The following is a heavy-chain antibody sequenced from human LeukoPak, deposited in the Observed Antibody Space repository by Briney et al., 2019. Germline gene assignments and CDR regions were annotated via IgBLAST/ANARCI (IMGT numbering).Heavy chain of an antibody. Sequence: PSETLSLTCTVSGGSISSSYWSWIRQPPGKGLEWIGYIYYSGSTNYNHSLKSRVTISVDTSKNQFSLKLSSVTAADTAVYYCAGELRFLEWLSDPHYYYYYGMDVWGQGTTVTVSS. CDR2: IYYSGST. V-gene: IGHV4-59*08. CDR3: AGELRFLEWLSDPHYYYYYGMDV. J-gene: IGHJ6*02. CDR1: GGSISSSY. D-gene: IGHD3-3*01.